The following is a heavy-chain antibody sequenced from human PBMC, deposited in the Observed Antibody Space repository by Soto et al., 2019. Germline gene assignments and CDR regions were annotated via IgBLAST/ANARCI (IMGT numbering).Heavy chain of an antibody. CDR3: ARSGYSFAWGY. V-gene: IGHV3-53*01. Sequence: EVQLVESGGGLIPPGGSLRLSCAASGFLVNSAYMTWVRQAPGKGLEWLSMINSDGSTLYAESVKGRFTISRDNSENRLDLQINRLRAEDTAMYYCARSGYSFAWGYWGQGTLVIVTS. J-gene: IGHJ4*02. CDR2: INSDGST. D-gene: IGHD5-18*01. CDR1: GFLVNSAY.